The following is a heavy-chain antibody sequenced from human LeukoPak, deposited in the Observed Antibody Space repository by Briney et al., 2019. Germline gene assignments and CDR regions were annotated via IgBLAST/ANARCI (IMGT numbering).Heavy chain of an antibody. CDR2: INHSGST. V-gene: IGHV4-34*01. J-gene: IGHJ5*02. Sequence: PSETLSLTCAVYGGSFSGYYWSWIRQPPGKGLEWIGEINHSGSTNYNPSLKSRVTISVDTSKNQFSLKLSSVTAADTAVYYCARGRPGIAAAARRWFDPWGQGTLVTVSS. D-gene: IGHD6-13*01. CDR1: GGSFSGYY. CDR3: ARGRPGIAAAARRWFDP.